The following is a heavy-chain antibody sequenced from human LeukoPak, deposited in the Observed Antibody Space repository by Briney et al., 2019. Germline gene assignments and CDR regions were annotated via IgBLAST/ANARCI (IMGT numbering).Heavy chain of an antibody. D-gene: IGHD3-10*01. Sequence: GGSLRLSCVVSGFSLSNYAMTWVRQAPGKGLEWVSYISERGGSSTYADAVKGRFTISRDTSLTTLYLQMTILRAEDTAVYFCAKQGIVIRGILVIGYHQEAYHYDYWGQGVLVTVSS. CDR3: AKQGIVIRGILVIGYHQEAYHYDY. J-gene: IGHJ4*02. CDR1: GFSLSNYA. V-gene: IGHV3-23*01. CDR2: ISERGGSS.